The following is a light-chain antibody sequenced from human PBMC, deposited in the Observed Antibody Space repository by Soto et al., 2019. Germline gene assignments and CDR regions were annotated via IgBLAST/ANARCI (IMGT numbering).Light chain of an antibody. CDR2: EVT. V-gene: IGLV2-14*01. CDR3: TSYTDTSVYV. CDR1: ISDFGGYNY. J-gene: IGLJ1*01. Sequence: QSVLTQPASVSGSPVQSISISCTGTISDFGGYNYVSWYQQHPGKTPKLLIYEVTNRPSGVSSRFSASKSGNTASLTISGLQAEDEADYYCTSYTDTSVYVFGTGTKVTVL.